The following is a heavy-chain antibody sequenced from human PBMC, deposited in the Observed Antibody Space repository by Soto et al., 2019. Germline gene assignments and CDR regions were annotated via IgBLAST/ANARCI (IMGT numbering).Heavy chain of an antibody. CDR1: GFTFSSYA. CDR2: ISASGGST. J-gene: IGHJ6*02. Sequence: GGSLRLSCAASGFTFSSYAMSWVRQAPGKGLEWVSAISASGGSTFYADSVKGRFSISRDNSKNSLYLQMNSLRAEDTAVYYCAREGFVNGIVVVPAATYYYGMDVWGQGTTVTVSS. CDR3: AREGFVNGIVVVPAATYYYGMDV. V-gene: IGHV3-23*01. D-gene: IGHD2-2*01.